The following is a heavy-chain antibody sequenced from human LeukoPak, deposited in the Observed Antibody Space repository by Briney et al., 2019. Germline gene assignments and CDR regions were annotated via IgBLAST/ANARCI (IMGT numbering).Heavy chain of an antibody. V-gene: IGHV4-59*08. D-gene: IGHD6-13*01. Sequence: PSETLSLTCTVSGGSISSYYWSWIRQPPGKGLEWIGYIYYSGSTNYNPSLKSRVTISVDTSKNQFSLKLSSVTAADTAVYYCASSSWYGKLDYWGQETLVTVSS. CDR3: ASSSWYGKLDY. J-gene: IGHJ4*02. CDR1: GGSISSYY. CDR2: IYYSGST.